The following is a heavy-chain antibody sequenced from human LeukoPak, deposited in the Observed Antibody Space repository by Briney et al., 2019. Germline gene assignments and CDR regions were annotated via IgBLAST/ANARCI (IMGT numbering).Heavy chain of an antibody. V-gene: IGHV4-59*12. J-gene: IGHJ4*02. D-gene: IGHD3-16*01. CDR1: GGSISSYY. CDR3: ARNVGGYFDY. CDR2: IYYSGST. Sequence: PSETLSLTCTVSGGSISSYYWSWIRQPPGKGLEWIGYIYYSGSTNYNPSLKSRVTISVDTSKNQFSLKLSSVTAVDTAVYYCARNVGGYFDYWGQGTLVTVSS.